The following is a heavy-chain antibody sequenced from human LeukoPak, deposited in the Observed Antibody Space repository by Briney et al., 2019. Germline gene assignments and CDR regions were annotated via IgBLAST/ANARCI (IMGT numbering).Heavy chain of an antibody. CDR3: AREYCSGGSCVFDAFDI. CDR1: GGSISSYY. Sequence: SETLSLTCTVSGGSISSYYWSWIRQPPGKGLEWIGYIYYSGSTNYNPSLKSRVTISVDTSKNQFSLKLSSVTAADTAVYYCAREYCSGGSCVFDAFDIWGQGTMVTASS. V-gene: IGHV4-59*01. J-gene: IGHJ3*02. CDR2: IYYSGST. D-gene: IGHD2-15*01.